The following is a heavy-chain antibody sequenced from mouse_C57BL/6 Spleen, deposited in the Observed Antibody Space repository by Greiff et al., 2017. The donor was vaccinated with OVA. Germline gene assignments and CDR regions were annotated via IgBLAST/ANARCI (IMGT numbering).Heavy chain of an antibody. CDR3: ARDRDYYGSSSYFDY. CDR2: ISDGGSYT. D-gene: IGHD1-1*01. Sequence: DVQLQESGGGLVKPGGSLKLSCAASGFTFSSYAMSWVRQTPEKRLEWVATISDGGSYTYYPDNVKGRFTISRDNAKNNLYLQMSHLKSEDTAMYYCARDRDYYGSSSYFDYWGQGTTLTVSS. V-gene: IGHV5-4*01. J-gene: IGHJ2*01. CDR1: GFTFSSYA.